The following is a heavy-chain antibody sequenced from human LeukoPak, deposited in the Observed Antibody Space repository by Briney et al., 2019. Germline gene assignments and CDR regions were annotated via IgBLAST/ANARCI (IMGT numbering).Heavy chain of an antibody. D-gene: IGHD6-13*01. CDR2: IYYSGST. Sequence: SETLSLTCTVSVGSISSYYWSWIRQPPGKGLEWIGYIYYSGSTNYNPSLKSRVTISVDTSKNQFSLKLSSVTAADTAVYYCARVNVLYSTSWYFSGSGGPNWFDPWGQGTLVTVSS. V-gene: IGHV4-59*01. CDR1: VGSISSYY. CDR3: ARVNVLYSTSWYFSGSGGPNWFDP. J-gene: IGHJ5*02.